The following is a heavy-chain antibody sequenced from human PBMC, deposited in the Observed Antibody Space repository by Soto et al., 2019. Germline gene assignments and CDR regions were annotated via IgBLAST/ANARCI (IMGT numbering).Heavy chain of an antibody. CDR2: ISPYDDNT. CDR1: GYTFNSYG. Sequence: ASLKVSCKASGYTFNSYGISWVRQAPGQGLEWMGWISPYDDNTNYAQNLQGRVTMTTDTSTRTAYMELRSLRSDDTAVYYCARGGYYDSSGSRNYHYYGMDAWGQGTTVTVSS. J-gene: IGHJ6*02. V-gene: IGHV1-18*01. CDR3: ARGGYYDSSGSRNYHYYGMDA. D-gene: IGHD3-22*01.